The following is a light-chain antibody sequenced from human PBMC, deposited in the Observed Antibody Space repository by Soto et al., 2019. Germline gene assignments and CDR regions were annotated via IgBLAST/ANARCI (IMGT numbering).Light chain of an antibody. Sequence: QSVLTQPASVSGSPGQSITISCTGTSSDVGGYNYVSWYQQHPGKATKLMIYDVSNRPSGVSNRFSGSKSGNTASLTISGFQAEDEADYYCSSYTSSSTLYVFGTGTKVTV. J-gene: IGLJ1*01. CDR3: SSYTSSSTLYV. CDR1: SSDVGGYNY. V-gene: IGLV2-14*01. CDR2: DVS.